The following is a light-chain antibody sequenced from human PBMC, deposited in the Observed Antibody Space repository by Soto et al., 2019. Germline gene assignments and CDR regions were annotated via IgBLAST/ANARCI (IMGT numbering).Light chain of an antibody. V-gene: IGLV1-44*01. CDR2: SNN. Sequence: QSVLTQPPSASGTPGQRVTISCYGSGSNIGRNSVNWYRQLPGTAPKLLIYSNNKRPSGLPDRFSGSSSGTSASLAISGLQSEDEADYYCETWDDSLSGDVFGTGTKLTGL. CDR1: GSNIGRNS. CDR3: ETWDDSLSGDV. J-gene: IGLJ1*01.